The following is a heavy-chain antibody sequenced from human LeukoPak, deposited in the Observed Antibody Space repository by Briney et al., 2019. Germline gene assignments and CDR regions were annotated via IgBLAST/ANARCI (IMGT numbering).Heavy chain of an antibody. J-gene: IGHJ3*02. V-gene: IGHV4-39*07. Sequence: SETLSLTCTVSGGSISTSNYYWGWIRQPPGKGLEWIGNIFYSGSTYYSPSLRSRVTISLDTSRNQFSLKLNSVTAADTAVYYCARDLYSSRTNDAFVIWGQGTMVTVSS. CDR1: GGSISTSNYY. CDR2: IFYSGST. CDR3: ARDLYSSRTNDAFVI. D-gene: IGHD6-13*01.